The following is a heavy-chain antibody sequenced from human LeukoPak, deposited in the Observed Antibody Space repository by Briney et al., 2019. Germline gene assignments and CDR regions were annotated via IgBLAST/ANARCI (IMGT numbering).Heavy chain of an antibody. CDR3: ARHFSTDPSITKPGIAVAGTGALYYFDY. Sequence: SGTLSLTCTVSGGSISSSSYYWGWIRQPPGKGLEWIGSIYYSGSTYYNPSLKSRVTISVDTSKNQFSLKLSSVTAADTAVYYCARHFSTDPSITKPGIAVAGTGALYYFDYWGQGTLVTVSS. CDR2: IYYSGST. CDR1: GGSISSSSYY. D-gene: IGHD6-19*01. J-gene: IGHJ4*02. V-gene: IGHV4-39*01.